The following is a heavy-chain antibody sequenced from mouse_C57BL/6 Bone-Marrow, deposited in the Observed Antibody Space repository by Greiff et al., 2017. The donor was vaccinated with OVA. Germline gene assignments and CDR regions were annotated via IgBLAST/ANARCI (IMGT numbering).Heavy chain of an antibody. Sequence: QVQLKESGAELVRPGTSVKVSCKASGYAFTNYLIEWVKQRPGQGLEWIGVINPGSGGTNYNEKFKGKATLTADKSSSTAYMQLSSLTSEDSAVYFCAAITTVVAGTYYFDYWGQGTTLTVSS. CDR1: GYAFTNYL. CDR2: INPGSGGT. CDR3: AAITTVVAGTYYFDY. J-gene: IGHJ2*01. D-gene: IGHD1-1*01. V-gene: IGHV1-54*01.